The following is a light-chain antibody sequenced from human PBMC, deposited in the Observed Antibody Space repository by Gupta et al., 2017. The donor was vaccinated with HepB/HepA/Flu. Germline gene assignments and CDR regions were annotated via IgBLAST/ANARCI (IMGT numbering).Light chain of an antibody. Sequence: DIVLTQSPLSLPVTPGEPASISCSSSHSLLHSNGYNYLDWYQQKPGQSPQLLIYLGSNRDSGVPDRFSGSGSGTVFTLKISRVEAEDVGIYYCKQDLQTPFTFGHGTKVDIK. CDR2: LGS. CDR3: KQDLQTPFT. J-gene: IGKJ3*01. CDR1: HSLLHSNGYNY. V-gene: IGKV2-28*01.